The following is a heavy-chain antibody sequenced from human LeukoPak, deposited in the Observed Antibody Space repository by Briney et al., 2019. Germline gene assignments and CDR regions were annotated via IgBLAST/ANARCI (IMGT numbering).Heavy chain of an antibody. Sequence: GASVKVSCKVSGYTLTELSMHWVRQAPGKGLEWMGGFDPEDGETIYAQKFQGRVTMTEDTSTDTAYMELSSLRSEDTAVYYCATGPSSSGYSDYWGQGTLVTVSS. J-gene: IGHJ4*02. D-gene: IGHD3-22*01. CDR2: FDPEDGET. CDR1: GYTLTELS. V-gene: IGHV1-24*01. CDR3: ATGPSSSGYSDY.